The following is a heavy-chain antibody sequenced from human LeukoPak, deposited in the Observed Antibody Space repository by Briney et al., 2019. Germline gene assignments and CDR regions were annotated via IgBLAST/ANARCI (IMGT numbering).Heavy chain of an antibody. CDR2: INPTGGTT. CDR1: GYTFSTYY. J-gene: IGHJ4*02. CDR3: SRDLGGSYNDY. D-gene: IGHD1-26*01. Sequence: GASVKVSCKASGYTFSTYYMHWVRQPPGQGLEWVGVINPTGGTTTYAQKFQGRVTMTRDTSSSTVYMELSSLRIEDTAVYHCSRDLGGSYNDYWGQGTMVTVSS. V-gene: IGHV1-46*01.